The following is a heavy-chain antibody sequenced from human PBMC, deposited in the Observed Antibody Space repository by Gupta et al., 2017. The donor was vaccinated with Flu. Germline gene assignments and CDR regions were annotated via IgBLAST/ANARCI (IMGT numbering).Heavy chain of an antibody. Sequence: QVQLQLWGAGLLKPSETLSLTCAVYRGSFSGYYWSWIRQPPGKGLEWIGEINHSGSTNYNPSRKSRVTISVDTSKNQFALKLSSVTAADTAVYYCARVLRYNDYGGKGYYFDYWGQGTLVTVAS. CDR3: ARVLRYNDYGGKGYYFDY. CDR2: INHSGST. CDR1: RGSFSGYY. D-gene: IGHD4-23*01. J-gene: IGHJ4*02. V-gene: IGHV4-34*01.